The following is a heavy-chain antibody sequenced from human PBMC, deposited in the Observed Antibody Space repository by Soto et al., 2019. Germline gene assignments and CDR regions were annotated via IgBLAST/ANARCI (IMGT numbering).Heavy chain of an antibody. J-gene: IGHJ4*02. D-gene: IGHD3-22*01. V-gene: IGHV3-23*01. CDR2: ISGSGGST. CDR3: AKGRPSQGRSSWLRNPRYYFAY. Sequence: GGALRLSCAASGFTFSSYAMSWVRQAPGKGLEWVSAISGSGGSTYYADSVKGRFTISRDNSKNTLYLQMNSLRAEDTAVYYCAKGRPSQGRSSWLRNPRYYFAYWGQGTLVTVSS. CDR1: GFTFSSYA.